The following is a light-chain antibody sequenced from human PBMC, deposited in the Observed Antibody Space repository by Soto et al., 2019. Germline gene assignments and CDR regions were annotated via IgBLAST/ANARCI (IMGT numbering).Light chain of an antibody. CDR1: SSDVGGYIY. CDR2: EVS. V-gene: IGLV2-14*01. CDR3: SSYLRSSFYV. J-gene: IGLJ1*01. Sequence: QPALTQPASVSGSPGQSITISCTGTSSDVGGYIYVSWYQQHPGKAPKLMIYEVSNRPSGVSNRFSGSKSGNTASLTISGLQAEDEADYYCSSYLRSSFYVFGTGTKVTVL.